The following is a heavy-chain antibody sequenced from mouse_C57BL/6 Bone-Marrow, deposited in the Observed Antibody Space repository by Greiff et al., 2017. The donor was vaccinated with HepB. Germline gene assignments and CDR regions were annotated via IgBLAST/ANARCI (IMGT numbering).Heavy chain of an antibody. J-gene: IGHJ4*01. CDR2: IDPENGDT. CDR1: GFNIKDDY. CDR3: TRKVAGAMDY. Sequence: EVQVVESGAELVRPGASVKLSCTASGFNIKDDYMHWVKQRPEQGLEWIGWIDPENGDTEYASKFQGKATITADTSSNTAYLQLSSLTSEDTAVYYCTRKVAGAMDYWGQGTSVTVSS. V-gene: IGHV14-4*01. D-gene: IGHD1-1*01.